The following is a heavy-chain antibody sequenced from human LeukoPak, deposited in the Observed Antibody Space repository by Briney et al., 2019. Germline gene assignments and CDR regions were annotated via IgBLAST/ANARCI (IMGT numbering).Heavy chain of an antibody. CDR1: GYSFVSYW. D-gene: IGHD2-15*01. CDR3: ARLVGYCSSSSCSPWFDP. J-gene: IGHJ5*02. Sequence: GESLKISCKGSGYSFVSYWIGWVRQMPGKGLEWMGIIYPGDSDTRYSPSFQGQVTISADKSISTAYLQWSSLKASDTAMYYCARLVGYCSSSSCSPWFDPWAREPWSPSPQ. V-gene: IGHV5-51*01. CDR2: IYPGDSDT.